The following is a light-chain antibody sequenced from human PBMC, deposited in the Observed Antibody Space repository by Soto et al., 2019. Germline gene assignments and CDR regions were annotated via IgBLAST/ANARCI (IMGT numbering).Light chain of an antibody. J-gene: IGKJ1*01. Sequence: DIQITQSPSTLSGSVGDRVTITCRASQTISSWLAWYQQKPGKAPKLLIYKASTLKSGVPSRFSGSGSGTEFTLTISSMQPDDFANYYCQHYNSYSAALGQGTKVDIK. CDR1: QTISSW. CDR3: QHYNSYSAA. V-gene: IGKV1-5*03. CDR2: KAS.